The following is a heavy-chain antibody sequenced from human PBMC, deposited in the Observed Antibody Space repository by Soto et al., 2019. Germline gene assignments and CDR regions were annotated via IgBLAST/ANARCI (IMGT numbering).Heavy chain of an antibody. Sequence: GGSLRLSCAASGFTFSSYAMSWVRQAPGKGLEWVSAISGSGGSTYYADSVKGRFTISRDNSKNTLYLQMNSLRAEDTAVYYCAKVGRTYYYGSGNYYFDYWRQGTLVTVSS. CDR3: AKVGRTYYYGSGNYYFDY. J-gene: IGHJ4*02. CDR2: ISGSGGST. V-gene: IGHV3-23*01. D-gene: IGHD3-10*01. CDR1: GFTFSSYA.